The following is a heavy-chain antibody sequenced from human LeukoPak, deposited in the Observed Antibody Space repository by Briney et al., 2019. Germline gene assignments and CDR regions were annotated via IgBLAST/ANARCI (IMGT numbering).Heavy chain of an antibody. J-gene: IGHJ4*02. CDR2: IYYSGST. V-gene: IGHV4-39*01. CDR3: ARGRGYYYDSSGYYPY. Sequence: SETLSLTCNVSGGSISSSSYYWGWIRQPPGKGLEWIGSIYYSGSTYYNPSLKSRVTISVDTSKNQFSLKLSSVTAADTAVYYCARGRGYYYDSSGYYPYWGQGTLVTVSS. D-gene: IGHD3-22*01. CDR1: GGSISSSSYY.